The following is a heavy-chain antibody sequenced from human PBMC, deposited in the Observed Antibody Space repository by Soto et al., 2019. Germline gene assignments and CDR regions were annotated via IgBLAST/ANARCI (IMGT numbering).Heavy chain of an antibody. V-gene: IGHV1-69*13. D-gene: IGHD1-26*01. CDR2: IIPIFGTA. Sequence: SVKVSCKASGGTFSSYAISWVRQAPGQGLEWMGGIIPIFGTANYAQKFQGRVTITADESTSTAYMELSSLRSEDTAVYYCATPVEGALDYYYGMDVWGQGTTVTV. J-gene: IGHJ6*02. CDR3: ATPVEGALDYYYGMDV. CDR1: GGTFSSYA.